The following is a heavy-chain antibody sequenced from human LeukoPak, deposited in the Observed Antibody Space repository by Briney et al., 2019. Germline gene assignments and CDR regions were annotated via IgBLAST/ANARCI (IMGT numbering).Heavy chain of an antibody. J-gene: IGHJ5*02. V-gene: IGHV3-48*03. Sequence: GGSLRLSCAASGFTFSSYEMNWVRQAPGKGLEWVSYISSSGSTIYYADSVKGRFTISRDNAKNSLYLQMNSLRAEDTAVYYCARGRGGGRSSWYSYNWFDPWGRGTLVTVSS. CDR2: ISSSGSTI. D-gene: IGHD6-13*01. CDR1: GFTFSSYE. CDR3: ARGRGGGRSSWYSYNWFDP.